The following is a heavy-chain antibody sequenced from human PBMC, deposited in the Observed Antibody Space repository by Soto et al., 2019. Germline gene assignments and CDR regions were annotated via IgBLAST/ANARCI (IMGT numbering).Heavy chain of an antibody. J-gene: IGHJ4*02. CDR3: AKVGDTQWGSTYRYTHFDY. V-gene: IGHV3-23*01. Sequence: VQLLESGGGLVQPGGSLRLSCAASGFTFSKYAMSWVRQAPGKGLQWVSAISASGGTTYYADSVKGRFTFSRDNSKNTLYLQMNSLRAEDTAVYYCAKVGDTQWGSTYRYTHFDYWGQATRVAVSS. CDR1: GFTFSKYA. D-gene: IGHD3-16*02. CDR2: ISASGGTT.